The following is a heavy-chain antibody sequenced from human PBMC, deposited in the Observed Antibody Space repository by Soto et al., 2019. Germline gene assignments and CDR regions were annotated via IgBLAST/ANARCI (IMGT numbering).Heavy chain of an antibody. CDR3: ARDPWILLWSTVESYYHYGMDC. CDR1: GYTFTSYG. J-gene: IGHJ6*02. D-gene: IGHD5-18*01. CDR2: ISAYNGNT. V-gene: IGHV1-18*01. Sequence: ASVKVSCKASGYTFTSYGISWVRQAPGQGLEWMGWISAYNGNTNYAQKLQGRVTMTTDTSTSTAYMELRSLRSDDTAVYYCARDPWILLWSTVESYYHYGMDCSGQGTTVTVAS.